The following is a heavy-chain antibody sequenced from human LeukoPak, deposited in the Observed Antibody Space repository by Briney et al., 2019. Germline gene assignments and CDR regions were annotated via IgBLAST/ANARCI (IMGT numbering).Heavy chain of an antibody. CDR3: ARESLLSYDFWSGYYGGDYYYCYMDV. CDR1: GGSFSGYY. CDR2: INHSGST. Sequence: SETLSLTCAVYGGSFSGYYWSWIRQPPGKGLEWIGEINHSGSTNYNPSLKSRVTISVDTSKNQFSLKLSSVTAADTAVYYCARESLLSYDFWSGYYGGDYYYCYMDVWGKGTTVTVSS. D-gene: IGHD3-3*01. V-gene: IGHV4-34*01. J-gene: IGHJ6*03.